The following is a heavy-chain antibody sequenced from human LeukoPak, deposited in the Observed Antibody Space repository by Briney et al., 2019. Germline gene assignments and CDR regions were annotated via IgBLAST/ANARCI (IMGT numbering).Heavy chain of an antibody. CDR3: ARGRGRYAVSYYYMDV. CDR1: GGSFSGYY. V-gene: IGHV4-34*01. D-gene: IGHD1-26*01. J-gene: IGHJ6*03. CDR2: INHSGST. Sequence: SETLSLTCAVYGGSFSGYYWSWIRQPPGKGLEWIGEINHSGSTNCNPSLKSRVTISVDTSKNQFSLKLSSVTAADTAVYYCARGRGRYAVSYYYMDVWGKGTTVTISS.